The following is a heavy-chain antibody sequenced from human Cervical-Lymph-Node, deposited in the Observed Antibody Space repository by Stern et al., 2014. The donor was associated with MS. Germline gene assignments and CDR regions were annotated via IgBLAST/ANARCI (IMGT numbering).Heavy chain of an antibody. CDR3: VRRRGTIMVVWYFDY. CDR1: GLTFSHYA. CDR2: ISPSSSDI. V-gene: IGHV3-21*01. D-gene: IGHD3-10*01. J-gene: IGHJ4*02. Sequence: EVQLEESGGGLVKPGESLRLSCEDSGLTFSHYAMSWFRQAPGKGLEWVSSISPSSSDISYADSVKGRFTISRDNSKNSLYLQMNNLRVEDTAVYYCVRRRGTIMVVWYFDYWGQGSLVTVSS.